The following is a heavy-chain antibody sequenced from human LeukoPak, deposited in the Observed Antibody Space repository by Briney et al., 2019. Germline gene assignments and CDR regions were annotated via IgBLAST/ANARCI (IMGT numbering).Heavy chain of an antibody. Sequence: SETLSLTCTVSGGSISSYYWSWIRQPPGKGLECIGYIYYSGSTNYNPSLKSRVTISVDTSKNQFSLKLSSVTAADTAVYYCAREGPAAPPNWFDPWGQGTLVTVSS. CDR2: IYYSGST. CDR3: AREGPAAPPNWFDP. D-gene: IGHD2-2*01. J-gene: IGHJ5*02. CDR1: GGSISSYY. V-gene: IGHV4-59*12.